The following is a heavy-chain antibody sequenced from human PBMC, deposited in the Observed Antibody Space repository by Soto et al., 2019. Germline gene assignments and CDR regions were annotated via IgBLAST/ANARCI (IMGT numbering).Heavy chain of an antibody. V-gene: IGHV2-5*02. D-gene: IGHD2-15*01. Sequence: QITLKESGPTLVTPTQTLTLTCTCSGFSLSSSGVGVGWIRQPQGKALEWLALIYWDDDERYSPSLKTRLTITKETSKNQVVLTMTNMDPVDTATYYCANRLDCSGGSCFSTWGQGTLVTVS. J-gene: IGHJ5*02. CDR1: GFSLSSSGVG. CDR3: ANRLDCSGGSCFST. CDR2: IYWDDDE.